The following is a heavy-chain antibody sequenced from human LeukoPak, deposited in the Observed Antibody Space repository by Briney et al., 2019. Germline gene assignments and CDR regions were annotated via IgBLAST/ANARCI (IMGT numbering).Heavy chain of an antibody. Sequence: KSSETLSLTCTISGGSISNYYCSWIRQPAGKGLEWIGRIYTTGSTNYNPSLKSRVTMSLDTSKNQFSLKLSSVTAADTAVYYCARGGVTMISWGQGTLVTVSS. J-gene: IGHJ4*02. CDR3: ARGGVTMIS. D-gene: IGHD3-22*01. CDR2: IYTTGST. V-gene: IGHV4-4*07. CDR1: GGSISNYY.